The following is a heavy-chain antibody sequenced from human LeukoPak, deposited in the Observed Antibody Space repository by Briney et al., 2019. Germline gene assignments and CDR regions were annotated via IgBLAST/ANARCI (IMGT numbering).Heavy chain of an antibody. CDR2: INHSGST. V-gene: IGHV4-34*01. D-gene: IGHD3-10*01. Sequence: SETLSLTCAVYGGSFSGYYWSWIRQPPGKGLEWIGEINHSGSTNYNPSLKSRVTISVDTSKNQFSLKLSSVTAADTAVYYCARLGRVRGVITRRDAFDYWGQGTLVTVSS. J-gene: IGHJ4*02. CDR1: GGSFSGYY. CDR3: ARLGRVRGVITRRDAFDY.